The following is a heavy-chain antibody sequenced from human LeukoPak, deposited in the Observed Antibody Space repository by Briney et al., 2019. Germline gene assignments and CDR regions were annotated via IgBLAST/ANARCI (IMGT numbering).Heavy chain of an antibody. D-gene: IGHD2-15*01. CDR1: GFTVSSNY. CDR2: IYSGGST. CDR3: ARDLCSGVSCYRPYGLDV. J-gene: IGHJ6*02. Sequence: GGSLRLSCAASGFTVSSNYMSWVRQAPGKGLEWVSVIYSGGSTYYADSVKGRFTISRDTSKYTLYLQMDSLRADDTAVYYCARDLCSGVSCYRPYGLDVWGQGTTVTVSS. V-gene: IGHV3-53*01.